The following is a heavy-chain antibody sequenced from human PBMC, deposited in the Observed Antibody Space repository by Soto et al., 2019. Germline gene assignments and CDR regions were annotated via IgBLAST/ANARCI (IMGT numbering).Heavy chain of an antibody. Sequence: GGSLRLSCAASGFTFSTYAMTWVRQAPGKGLEWVAGIKSDGTTNYADSAKGRFTISRDNAKNTLFLQMNSLRAEDTAVYFCAKGRIGSYYSGLNYWGQGTLVTVSS. CDR1: GFTFSTYA. V-gene: IGHV3-23*01. D-gene: IGHD2-15*01. CDR3: AKGRIGSYYSGLNY. J-gene: IGHJ4*02. CDR2: IKSDGTT.